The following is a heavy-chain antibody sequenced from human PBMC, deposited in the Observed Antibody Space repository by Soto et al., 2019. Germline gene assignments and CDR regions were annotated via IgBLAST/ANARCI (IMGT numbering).Heavy chain of an antibody. CDR1: GFKFSDYH. D-gene: IGHD3-3*01. Sequence: QVQLVQSGGGLVEPGGSLRLSCAASGFKFSDYHMTWIRQAQGKGLEWISYISSSGTYTTYTDSVKGRFTVSRDNANSSLYLQMNSLRGEDTAVYYCACVAPTIFGAQFHHNLVDVWGQGNTVTVAS. CDR3: ACVAPTIFGAQFHHNLVDV. CDR2: ISSSGTYT. J-gene: IGHJ6*02. V-gene: IGHV3-11*06.